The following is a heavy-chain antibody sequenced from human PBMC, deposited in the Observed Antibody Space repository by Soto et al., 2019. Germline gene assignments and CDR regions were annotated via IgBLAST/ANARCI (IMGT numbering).Heavy chain of an antibody. CDR3: ASGCWYFDL. J-gene: IGHJ2*01. Sequence: SVKVSCKASGGTFTSYAISWVRQAPGQGLEWMGGIIPYSGTANYAQKLQGRVTMTTDKSTSTAYMELRSLRSDDTAVYCCASGCWYFDLWGRGTLVTVSS. V-gene: IGHV1-69*05. CDR1: GGTFTSYA. CDR2: IIPYSGTA.